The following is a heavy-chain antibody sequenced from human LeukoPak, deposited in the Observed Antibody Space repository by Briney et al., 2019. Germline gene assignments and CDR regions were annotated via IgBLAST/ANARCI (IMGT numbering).Heavy chain of an antibody. J-gene: IGHJ3*02. V-gene: IGHV4-59*08. CDR3: ARHRAGERDAFDI. CDR2: IYYSGST. D-gene: IGHD7-27*01. Sequence: KPSETLSLTCTVSGGSISSYYWSWIRQPPGKGLEWIGYIYYSGSTSYNPSLKSRVTISVDTSKNQFSLKLSSVTAADTAVYYCARHRAGERDAFDIWGQGTMVTVSS. CDR1: GGSISSYY.